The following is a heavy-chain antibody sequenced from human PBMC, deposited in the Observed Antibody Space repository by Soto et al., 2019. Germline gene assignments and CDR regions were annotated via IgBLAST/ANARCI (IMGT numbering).Heavy chain of an antibody. D-gene: IGHD3-22*01. CDR1: GGSVSSGSYY. V-gene: IGHV4-61*01. J-gene: IGHJ4*02. CDR2: IYRSGTT. Sequence: QVQLQESVPGLVKPSETLSLSCTVSGGSVSSGSYYWSWIRQPPGKGLEWIGYIYRSGTTNYNPSLKSRVTISVDTSKSQFSLKLTSVTAADTAVYYCARGEILYDGSGYQSFYFDYWGQGALVSVSS. CDR3: ARGEILYDGSGYQSFYFDY.